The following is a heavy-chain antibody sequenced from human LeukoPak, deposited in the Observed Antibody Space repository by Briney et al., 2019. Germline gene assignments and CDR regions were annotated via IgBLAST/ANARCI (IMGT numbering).Heavy chain of an antibody. CDR1: GGSFSGYY. CDR2: INHSGST. CDR3: ARDLSPVLRYFDWPPPVAVWFDP. J-gene: IGHJ5*02. D-gene: IGHD3-9*01. V-gene: IGHV4-34*01. Sequence: PSETLSLTCAVYGGSFSGYYWSWIRQPPGKGLEWIGEINHSGSTNYNPSLKSRVTISVDTSKNQFSLKLSSVTAADTAVYYCARDLSPVLRYFDWPPPVAVWFDPWGQGTLVTVSS.